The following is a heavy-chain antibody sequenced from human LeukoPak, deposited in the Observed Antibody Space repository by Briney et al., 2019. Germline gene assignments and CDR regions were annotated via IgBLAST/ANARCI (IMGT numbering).Heavy chain of an antibody. CDR1: GFTFTNHW. Sequence: GGSLRLSCVTSGFTFTNHWMSWVRQAPGKGLEWVANIREDGGHTNYVDSVKGRFTISRDNSKNTVYLEVSSLTAEDTAVYYCAKDDAWLRFGEWSQGTLVTVSS. J-gene: IGHJ4*02. V-gene: IGHV3-7*03. CDR2: IREDGGHT. CDR3: AKDDAWLRFGE. D-gene: IGHD3-16*01.